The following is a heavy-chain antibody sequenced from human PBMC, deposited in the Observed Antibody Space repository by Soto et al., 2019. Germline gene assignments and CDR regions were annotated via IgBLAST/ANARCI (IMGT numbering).Heavy chain of an antibody. D-gene: IGHD4-4*01. V-gene: IGHV4-59*08. CDR2: IYYSGST. Sequence: SETLSLTCTVSGGSISSYYWSWIRQPPGKGLEWIGYIYYSGSTNYNPSLKSRVTISVDTSKNQFSLKLSSVTAADTAVYYCARNDYSYYYYYMDVWGKGTTVTVSS. J-gene: IGHJ6*03. CDR1: GGSISSYY. CDR3: ARNDYSYYYYYMDV.